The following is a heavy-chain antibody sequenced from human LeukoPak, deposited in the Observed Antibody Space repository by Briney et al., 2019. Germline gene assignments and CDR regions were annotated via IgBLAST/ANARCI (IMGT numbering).Heavy chain of an antibody. CDR3: ARRYGSGSYYRYFDY. J-gene: IGHJ4*02. CDR1: GGSISSSSYY. CDR2: INHSGST. Sequence: SETLSLTCTVSGGSISSSSYYWSWIRQPPGKGLEWIGEINHSGSTNYNPSLKSRVTISVDTSKNQFSLKLSSVTAADTAVYYCARRYGSGSYYRYFDYWGQGTLVTVSS. V-gene: IGHV4-39*07. D-gene: IGHD3-10*01.